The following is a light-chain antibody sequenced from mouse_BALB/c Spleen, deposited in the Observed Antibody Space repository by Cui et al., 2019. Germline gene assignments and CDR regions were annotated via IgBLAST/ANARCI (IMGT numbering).Light chain of an antibody. J-gene: IGKJ4*01. Sequence: QIVLTQSPAIMSASPGEKVTMTCSASSSVSYMHWYQQKSGTSPKRWIYYTSKLASGVPARFSGSGSGTSYSLTISSMEAEDAATYYCQQWSSNPPTFGSGTKLEIK. CDR3: QQWSSNPPT. CDR2: YTS. CDR1: SSVSY. V-gene: IGKV4-59*01.